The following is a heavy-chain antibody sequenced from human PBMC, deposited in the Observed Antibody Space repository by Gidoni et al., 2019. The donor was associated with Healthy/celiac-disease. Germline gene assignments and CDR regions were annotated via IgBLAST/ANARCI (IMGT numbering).Heavy chain of an antibody. D-gene: IGHD3-10*01. CDR3: AKDRITMVRGVAYGMDV. CDR2: ISYDGSNK. V-gene: IGHV3-30*18. J-gene: IGHJ6*02. CDR1: GFTFSSYG. Sequence: QVQLVESGGGVVQPGRSLRRPCAASGFTFSSYGMHWVRQAPGKGLEWVAVISYDGSNKYYADSVKGRFTISRDNSKNTLYLQMNSLRAEDTAVYYCAKDRITMVRGVAYGMDVWGQGTTVTVSS.